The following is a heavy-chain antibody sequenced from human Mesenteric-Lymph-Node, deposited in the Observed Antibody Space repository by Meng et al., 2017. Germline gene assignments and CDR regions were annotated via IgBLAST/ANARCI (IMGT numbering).Heavy chain of an antibody. Sequence: SETLSLTCTVSVGSVTSGGSYWSWIRQNPGKGLEWIGYINYSGSTHYNPSLKSRVTISVDTSKNDFSLKLSSVTAADTAVYYCARDFYYASGSQYFDPWGQGTLVTVSS. J-gene: IGHJ5*02. V-gene: IGHV4-31*03. D-gene: IGHD3-10*01. CDR3: ARDFYYASGSQYFDP. CDR1: VGSVTSGGSY. CDR2: INYSGST.